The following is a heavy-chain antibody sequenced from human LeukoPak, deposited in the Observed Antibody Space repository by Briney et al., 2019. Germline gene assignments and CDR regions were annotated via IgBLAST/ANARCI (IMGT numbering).Heavy chain of an antibody. Sequence: GGSLRLSCVASEFTFSNYEMNWVRQAPGKGLDWVSYISSSGTTIYYADSVKGRVTISRDNAKNSLYLQMNSLRADDTAVYYCARDRGFGKSLYYYYGMDVWGQGTTVTVSS. CDR3: ARDRGFGKSLYYYYGMDV. CDR2: ISSSGTTI. J-gene: IGHJ6*02. V-gene: IGHV3-48*03. D-gene: IGHD3-10*01. CDR1: EFTFSNYE.